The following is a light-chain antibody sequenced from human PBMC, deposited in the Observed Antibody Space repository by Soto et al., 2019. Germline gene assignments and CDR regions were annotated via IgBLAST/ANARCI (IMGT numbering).Light chain of an antibody. Sequence: EIVLTQSPATLSLSPGERATLSCRASQSVSSYLAWYQQKPGQAPRLLIYDASNRATGIPARFSGSGSGTDFTLTLSSLEPEDLAIYYCQQRSNWPPVTFGGGTKVEIK. J-gene: IGKJ4*01. V-gene: IGKV3-11*01. CDR2: DAS. CDR1: QSVSSY. CDR3: QQRSNWPPVT.